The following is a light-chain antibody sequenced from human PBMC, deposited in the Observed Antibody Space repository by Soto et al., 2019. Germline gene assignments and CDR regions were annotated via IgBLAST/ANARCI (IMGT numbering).Light chain of an antibody. Sequence: EIVMTQSPATLSVSPGERATLSCRASQRIDSNLAWYQQKPGQAPRLLIYDASTRATGIPARFSGSGSGTEFTLSISSLQSEDFAIYYCQQYKKWPMWPFGQGTKVEI. CDR1: QRIDSN. CDR2: DAS. CDR3: QQYKKWPMWP. V-gene: IGKV3-15*01. J-gene: IGKJ1*01.